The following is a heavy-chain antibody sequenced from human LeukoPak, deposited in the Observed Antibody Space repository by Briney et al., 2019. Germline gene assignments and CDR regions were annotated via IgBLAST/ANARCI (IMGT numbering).Heavy chain of an antibody. J-gene: IGHJ4*02. D-gene: IGHD5-12*01. CDR1: GGTFSSYT. V-gene: IGHV1-69*02. Sequence: SVKVSCKASGGTFSSYTISWVRQAPGQGREWMGRIIPILGIANYAQKFQGRVTITADKSTSTAYMELSSLRSEDTAVYYCARSSDIAGDYWGQGTLVTVSS. CDR3: ARSSDIAGDY. CDR2: IIPILGIA.